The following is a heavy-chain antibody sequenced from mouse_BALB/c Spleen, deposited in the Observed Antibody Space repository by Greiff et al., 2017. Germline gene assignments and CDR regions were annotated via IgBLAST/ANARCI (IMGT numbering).Heavy chain of an antibody. CDR2: IRNKANGYTT. D-gene: IGHD1-1*01. CDR1: GFTFTDYY. V-gene: IGHV7-3*02. CDR3: ARRYYGSSYDYYAMDY. J-gene: IGHJ4*01. Sequence: DVMLVESGGGLVQPGGSLRLSCATSGFTFTDYYMSWVRQPPGKALEWLGFIRNKANGYTTEYSASVKGRFTISRDNSQSILYLQMNTLRAEDSATYYCARRYYGSSYDYYAMDYWGQGTSVTVSS.